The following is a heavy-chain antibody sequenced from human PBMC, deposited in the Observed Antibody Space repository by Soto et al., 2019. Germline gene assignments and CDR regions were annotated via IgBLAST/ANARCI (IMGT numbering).Heavy chain of an antibody. CDR1: GCTFSDYY. D-gene: IGHD3-9*01. V-gene: IGHV3-11*05. CDR3: ARDAPDILTGYYKGYYFDY. Sequence: GGSLRLSCAASGCTFSDYYMSWIRQAPGKGLEWVSYISSSSSYTNYADSVKGRFTISRDNAKNSLYLQMNSLRAEDTAVYYCARDAPDILTGYYKGYYFDYWGQGTLVTVSS. J-gene: IGHJ4*02. CDR2: ISSSSSYT.